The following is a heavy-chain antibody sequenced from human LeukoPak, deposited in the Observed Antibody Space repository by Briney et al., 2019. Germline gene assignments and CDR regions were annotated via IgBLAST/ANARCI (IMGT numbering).Heavy chain of an antibody. D-gene: IGHD1-14*01. V-gene: IGHV4-4*07. J-gene: IGHJ6*03. CDR2: IYTSGST. Sequence: PSETLSLTCAVYGGSFSSYYWSWIRQPAGKGLEWIGLIYTSGSTNYNPSLKSRVTMSVDTSKNQFSLKLRSVTAADTAVYYCARDHNIGSTYYYYYMDVWGKGTTVTISS. CDR3: ARDHNIGSTYYYYYMDV. CDR1: GGSFSSYY.